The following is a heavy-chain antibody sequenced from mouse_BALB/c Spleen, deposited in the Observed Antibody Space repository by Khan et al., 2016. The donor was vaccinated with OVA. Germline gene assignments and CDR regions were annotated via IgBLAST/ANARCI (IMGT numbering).Heavy chain of an antibody. J-gene: IGHJ3*01. CDR2: INPSSGGT. CDR3: TRSGYGSFAY. V-gene: IGHV1S81*02. CDR1: GYTFTSNY. D-gene: IGHD2-2*01. Sequence: QVQLKQSGAELVKPGASVRLSCKASGYTFTSNYLYWVKQRPGQGLEWIGDINPSSGGTNFNEKFKSKATLTVDKSSSTAYIQLNSLTSEDSAVYYCTRSGYGSFAYWGQGTLVTVSA.